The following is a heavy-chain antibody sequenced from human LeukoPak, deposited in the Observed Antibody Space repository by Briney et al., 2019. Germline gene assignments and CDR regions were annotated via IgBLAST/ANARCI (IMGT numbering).Heavy chain of an antibody. J-gene: IGHJ4*02. V-gene: IGHV3-7*01. CDR1: GFTSGSNW. CDR2: INQDGSVR. Sequence: PGGSLRLSCAASGFTSGSNWMSWVRQAPGKGLEWVAHINQDGSVRYYVDSVKGRFTISRDNTKNSLYLQMNNLRVDDTAIYYCARDPSTASAWFYFDLWGQGTLVTVSS. D-gene: IGHD6-19*01. CDR3: ARDPSTASAWFYFDL.